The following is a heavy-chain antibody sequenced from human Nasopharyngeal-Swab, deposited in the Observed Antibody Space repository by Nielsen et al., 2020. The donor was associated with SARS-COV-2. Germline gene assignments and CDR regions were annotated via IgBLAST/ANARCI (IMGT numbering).Heavy chain of an antibody. Sequence: GESLKISCAASGFTFSRYWMHWVRQAPGKGLVWVSRINSDGSSTSYADSVKGRFTISRDNAKNTLYLQMNSLRAEDTAVYYCARDKVVVVPAAIYYYGMDVWGQGTTVTVSS. CDR2: INSDGSST. J-gene: IGHJ6*02. D-gene: IGHD2-2*01. CDR3: ARDKVVVVPAAIYYYGMDV. CDR1: GFTFSRYW. V-gene: IGHV3-74*01.